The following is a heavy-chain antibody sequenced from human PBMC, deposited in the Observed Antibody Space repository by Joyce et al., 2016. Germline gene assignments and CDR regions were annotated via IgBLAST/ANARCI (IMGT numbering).Heavy chain of an antibody. Sequence: QVQLVESGGGVVQPGRSLRLSCVVSGFTFSDYAMHWVRQAPGKGLGWVGFISYDGSSKYYADSVKGRFTSSRDSSRNTLYLQMNSLRAEDTALYYCARGAGWEVMAAFHHWGQGALVTVSS. CDR3: ARGAGWEVMAAFHH. J-gene: IGHJ4*02. V-gene: IGHV3-30-3*01. CDR1: GFTFSDYA. CDR2: ISYDGSSK. D-gene: IGHD1-26*01.